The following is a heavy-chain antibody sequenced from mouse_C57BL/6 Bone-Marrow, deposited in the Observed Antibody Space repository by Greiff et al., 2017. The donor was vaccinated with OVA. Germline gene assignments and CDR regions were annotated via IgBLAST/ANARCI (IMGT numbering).Heavy chain of an antibody. Sequence: VKLVESGAELARPGASVKLSCKASGYTFTSYGISWVKQRTGQGLEWIGEIYPRSGNTYYNEKFKGKATLTADESSSTAYMELRSLTSEDSAVYFCARSGIYYGYDRAWFAYWGQGTLVTVSA. CDR2: IYPRSGNT. V-gene: IGHV1-81*01. CDR3: ARSGIYYGYDRAWFAY. CDR1: GYTFTSYG. J-gene: IGHJ3*01. D-gene: IGHD2-2*01.